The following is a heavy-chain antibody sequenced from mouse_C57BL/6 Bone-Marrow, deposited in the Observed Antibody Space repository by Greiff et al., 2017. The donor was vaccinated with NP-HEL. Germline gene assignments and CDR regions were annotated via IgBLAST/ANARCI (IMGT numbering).Heavy chain of an antibody. CDR2: IYPGSGNT. D-gene: IGHD4-1*01. CDR3: ERNWGKDY. Sequence: VQVVESGAELVRPGASVKLSCKASGYTFTDYYINWVKQRPGQGLEWIARIYPGSGNTYYNEKFKGKATLTADKSSSTAYMQLSSLTSEDSAVYFCERNWGKDYWGQGTTLTVSS. J-gene: IGHJ2*01. CDR1: GYTFTDYY. V-gene: IGHV1-76*01.